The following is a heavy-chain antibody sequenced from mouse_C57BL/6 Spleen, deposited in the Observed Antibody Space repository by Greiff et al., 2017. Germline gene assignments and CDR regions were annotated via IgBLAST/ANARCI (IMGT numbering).Heavy chain of an antibody. V-gene: IGHV6-6*01. CDR3: TRDYYGTPPMDY. D-gene: IGHD1-1*01. CDR1: GFTFSDAW. J-gene: IGHJ4*01. CDR2: IRNKANNHAT. Sequence: EVMLVESGGGLVQPGGSMKLSCAASGFTFSDAWMDWVRQSPEKGLEWVAEIRNKANNHATYYAESVKGRFTISRDDSKSSVYLQMNSLRDEDTGIYYCTRDYYGTPPMDYWGQGTSVTVSS.